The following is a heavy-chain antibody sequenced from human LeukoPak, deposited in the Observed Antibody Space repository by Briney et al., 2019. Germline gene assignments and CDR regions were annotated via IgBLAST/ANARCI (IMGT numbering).Heavy chain of an antibody. Sequence: GGSLRLSCAASGFTFRPYAMHWVRQAPGKGLEWVAVISYDGSNKYYADSVKGRFTISRDNSKNTLYLQMNSLRAEDTAVYYCARDHCSSTSCLYYFDYWGQGTLVAVSS. CDR2: ISYDGSNK. V-gene: IGHV3-30-3*01. D-gene: IGHD2-2*01. J-gene: IGHJ4*02. CDR1: GFTFRPYA. CDR3: ARDHCSSTSCLYYFDY.